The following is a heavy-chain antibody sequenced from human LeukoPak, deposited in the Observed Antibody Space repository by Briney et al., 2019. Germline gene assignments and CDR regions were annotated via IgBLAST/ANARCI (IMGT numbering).Heavy chain of an antibody. CDR1: GYTFTNYG. Sequence: AASVKVSCKASGYTFTNYGISWVRQAPGHGLEWMGWTSAYNGNTKYAQNVQGRVMMTTDTSTSTAYMELSRLRSDDTAVYYCARDRGTWNDDGFDYWGQGTLVTVSS. D-gene: IGHD1-1*01. V-gene: IGHV1-18*01. CDR2: TSAYNGNT. J-gene: IGHJ4*02. CDR3: ARDRGTWNDDGFDY.